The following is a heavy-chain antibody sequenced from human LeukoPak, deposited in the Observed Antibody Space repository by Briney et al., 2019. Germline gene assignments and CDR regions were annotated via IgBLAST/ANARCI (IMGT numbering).Heavy chain of an antibody. CDR1: GFTFSSYA. Sequence: GGSLRLSCAASGFTFSSYAMSWVRQAPGKGLEWVSAISGSGGSTYYADSVKGRFTISRDNSKNTLYLQMNSLRAEDTAVYYCAKDKSITIFGVVSYYFDYWGQGTLVTVSP. CDR3: AKDKSITIFGVVSYYFDY. V-gene: IGHV3-23*01. D-gene: IGHD3-3*01. CDR2: ISGSGGST. J-gene: IGHJ4*02.